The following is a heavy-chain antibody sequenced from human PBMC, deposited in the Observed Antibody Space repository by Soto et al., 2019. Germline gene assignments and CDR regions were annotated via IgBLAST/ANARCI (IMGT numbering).Heavy chain of an antibody. CDR2: IIPIFGTA. V-gene: IGHV1-69*13. CDR1: GGTFSSYA. D-gene: IGHD1-7*01. CDR3: ARGRYWNYGSTLQSLDY. J-gene: IGHJ4*02. Sequence: GASVKVSCKASGGTFSSYAISWVRQAPGQGLEWMGGIIPIFGTANYAQKFQGRVTITADESTSTAYMELSSLRSEDTAVYYCARGRYWNYGSTLQSLDYWGQGTLVTVSS.